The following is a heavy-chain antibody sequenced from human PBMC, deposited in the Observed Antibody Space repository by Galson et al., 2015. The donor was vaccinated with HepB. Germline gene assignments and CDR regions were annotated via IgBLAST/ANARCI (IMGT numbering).Heavy chain of an antibody. V-gene: IGHV3-49*03. Sequence: SLRLSCAASGFTFGDYAMSWFRQAPGKGLEWVGFIRSKAYGGTTEYAASVKGRFTISRDDSKSIAYLQMNSLKTEDTAVYYCTRERDGAGVISFDYWGQGTLVTVSS. CDR2: IRSKAYGGTT. CDR3: TRERDGAGVISFDY. D-gene: IGHD4-17*01. J-gene: IGHJ4*02. CDR1: GFTFGDYA.